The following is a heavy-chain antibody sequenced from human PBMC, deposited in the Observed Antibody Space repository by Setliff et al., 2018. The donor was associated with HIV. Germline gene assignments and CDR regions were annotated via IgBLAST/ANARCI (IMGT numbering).Heavy chain of an antibody. CDR1: GYTFTGFY. Sequence: ASVKVSCKASGYTFTGFYVHWVRQAPGQGLEWMGWINGNSGATNYAQKFQGRVTITRDTSTNTAYMELTRLRSGDTAVYSCARGGDDYGPGTWTFDYWGQGTLVTVSS. D-gene: IGHD3-10*01. CDR2: INGNSGAT. J-gene: IGHJ4*02. V-gene: IGHV1-2*02. CDR3: ARGGDDYGPGTWTFDY.